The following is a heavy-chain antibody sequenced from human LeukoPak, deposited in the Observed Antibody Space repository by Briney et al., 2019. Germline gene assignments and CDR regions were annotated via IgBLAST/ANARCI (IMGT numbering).Heavy chain of an antibody. J-gene: IGHJ4*02. CDR2: TSNDGDNK. Sequence: GGSLRLSCAASGFMFSGYAFHWVRQAPGKGLERVAFTSNDGDNKYYADSVKGRFTISRDNSKNTLYLKMDSLGPEDTAVYFCAKDGGYYRMGILDYWGQGTLVTVSS. CDR3: AKDGGYYRMGILDY. V-gene: IGHV3-30*04. CDR1: GFMFSGYA. D-gene: IGHD3-22*01.